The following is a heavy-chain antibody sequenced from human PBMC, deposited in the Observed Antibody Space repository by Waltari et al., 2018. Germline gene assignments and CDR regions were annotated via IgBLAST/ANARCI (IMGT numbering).Heavy chain of an antibody. CDR2: IYYSGNT. CDR3: ARTSRAIDYYFDY. J-gene: IGHJ4*01. V-gene: IGHV4-59*11. Sequence: VKPSETLSLTCTVSDGSMTGHYWSWIRQPPGKGLEWIGYIYYSGNTNYNPSLKSRVTISVDTSKTQFSLKLNSVTAADTALYYCARTSRAIDYYFDYWGQGTLVTVSS. CDR1: DGSMTGHY. D-gene: IGHD3-10*01.